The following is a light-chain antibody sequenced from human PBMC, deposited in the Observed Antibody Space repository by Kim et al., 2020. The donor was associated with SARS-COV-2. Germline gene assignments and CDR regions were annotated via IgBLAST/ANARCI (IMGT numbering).Light chain of an antibody. CDR1: QSISSW. CDR3: QQYNSYSQS. J-gene: IGKJ2*03. Sequence: SASVGDRVTITWRASQSISSWLAWYQQKPGKAPKLLIYKASSLESGVPSRFSGSGSGTEFTLTISSLQPDDFATYYCQQYNSYSQSFGQGTKLEI. CDR2: KAS. V-gene: IGKV1-5*03.